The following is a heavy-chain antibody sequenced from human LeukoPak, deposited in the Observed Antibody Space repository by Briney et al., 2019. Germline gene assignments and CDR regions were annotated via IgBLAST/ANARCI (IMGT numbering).Heavy chain of an antibody. Sequence: PGGSLRLSCVASGFTLSNHAMHWVRQGPGKGLEYVSDISLTGDSTYYANSVKGRFTISRDDSKNTLYLQMGSLRTEDMAVYYCARSYASGIHYMDVWGKGSTVTVSS. CDR2: ISLTGDST. J-gene: IGHJ6*03. CDR1: GFTLSNHA. V-gene: IGHV3-64*01. D-gene: IGHD3-10*01. CDR3: ARSYASGIHYMDV.